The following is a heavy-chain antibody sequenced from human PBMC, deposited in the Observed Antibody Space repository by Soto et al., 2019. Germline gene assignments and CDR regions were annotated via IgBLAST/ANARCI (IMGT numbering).Heavy chain of an antibody. CDR3: AKDKAMTVSPPAFAW. Sequence: GGSRRRSCAASGFSYASYAMSWVRHAPGQGLEWVSTIGNSGGSKYYAESVKGRVSISRDNSKNTLVLQMNSLRADDTAVYYCAKDKAMTVSPPAFAWWGQGTLVTISS. V-gene: IGHV3-23*01. CDR2: IGNSGGSK. D-gene: IGHD3-22*01. CDR1: GFSYASYA. J-gene: IGHJ4*02.